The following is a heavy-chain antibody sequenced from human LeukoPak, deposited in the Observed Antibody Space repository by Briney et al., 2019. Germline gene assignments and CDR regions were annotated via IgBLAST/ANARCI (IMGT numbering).Heavy chain of an antibody. Sequence: GGSLRLSCGASGFTFSSYAMSWVRQAPGKGLEWVSAVSGSGGSTYYADSVKGRFTISRDNSKNTLYLQVNSLRAEDTAVYYCAKGGRGWLQFENWFDPWGQGTLVTVSS. CDR2: VSGSGGST. J-gene: IGHJ5*02. V-gene: IGHV3-23*01. CDR1: GFTFSSYA. D-gene: IGHD5-24*01. CDR3: AKGGRGWLQFENWFDP.